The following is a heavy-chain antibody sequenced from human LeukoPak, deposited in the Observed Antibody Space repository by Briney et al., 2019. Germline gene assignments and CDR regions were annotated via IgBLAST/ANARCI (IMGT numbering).Heavy chain of an antibody. CDR2: IYYSGST. CDR3: AADRPIVVVPAAMNLHRGAYWFDP. J-gene: IGHJ5*02. D-gene: IGHD2-2*01. Sequence: TSETLSLTCTVSGGSISSSSYYWGWIRQPPGKGLAWIGSIYYSGSTYYNPSLKSRVTISVDTSKNQFSLTLSSVTAADTAVYYCAADRPIVVVPAAMNLHRGAYWFDPWGQGTLVTVSS. CDR1: GGSISSSSYY. V-gene: IGHV4-39*01.